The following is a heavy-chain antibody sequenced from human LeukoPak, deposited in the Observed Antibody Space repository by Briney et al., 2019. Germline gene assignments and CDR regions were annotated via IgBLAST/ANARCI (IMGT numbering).Heavy chain of an antibody. D-gene: IGHD6-19*01. CDR3: TTGYSSDWYY. J-gene: IGHJ4*02. CDR2: IKSKTDGGTT. V-gene: IGHV3-15*01. Sequence: GGSLRFSCAASGASGFSVSRAWMNWVRQAPGKGLEWVGHIKSKTDGGTTDYAAPVKGRFIISRDDSKNTLYLQMNSLKTEDTAVYYCTTGYSSDWYYWGQGTLVTVSS. CDR1: GFSVSRAW.